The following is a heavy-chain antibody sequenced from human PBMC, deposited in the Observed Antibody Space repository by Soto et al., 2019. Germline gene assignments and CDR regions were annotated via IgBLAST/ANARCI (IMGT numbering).Heavy chain of an antibody. V-gene: IGHV3-23*01. J-gene: IGHJ6*02. CDR1: GFTISSYA. Sequence: EMQLLESGGGLVQHGGSLRLSCAASGFTISSYAMSWVRQAPGKGLEWVSAISGSGGSTYYADSVKGRFTISRDNSKNTLYLQMNSLRAEDTAVYYCAKDVAASDYYYYGMDVWGQGTTVTVSS. CDR3: AKDVAASDYYYYGMDV. D-gene: IGHD2-15*01. CDR2: ISGSGGST.